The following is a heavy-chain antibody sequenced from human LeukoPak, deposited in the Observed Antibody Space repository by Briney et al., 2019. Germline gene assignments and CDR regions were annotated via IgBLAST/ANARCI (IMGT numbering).Heavy chain of an antibody. D-gene: IGHD5-24*01. Sequence: PGGSLRLSCAASGFTFNTYGMNWARQASGKALEWVSAVSGSGSTTFYARSVKGRFLISRDNAKNPLHLQMHSLRSEDTAVYYCARGRDGSNLVDAFDIWGQGTMVTVSS. CDR2: VSGSGSTT. CDR1: GFTFNTYG. V-gene: IGHV3-23*01. J-gene: IGHJ3*02. CDR3: ARGRDGSNLVDAFDI.